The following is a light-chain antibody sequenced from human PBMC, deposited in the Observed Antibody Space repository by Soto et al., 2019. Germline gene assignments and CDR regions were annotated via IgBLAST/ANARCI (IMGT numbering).Light chain of an antibody. V-gene: IGLV1-40*01. Sequence: QAVVTQPPSVSGAPGQRGTISCTGSSSNIGAGYDVHWYQQLPGTAPKLLIYGNSHRPSGVPDRFSGSKSGTSASLAITGLQAEDEADYYCQSYDSSLSGSVFGGGTKLPVL. J-gene: IGLJ3*02. CDR3: QSYDSSLSGSV. CDR1: SSNIGAGYD. CDR2: GNS.